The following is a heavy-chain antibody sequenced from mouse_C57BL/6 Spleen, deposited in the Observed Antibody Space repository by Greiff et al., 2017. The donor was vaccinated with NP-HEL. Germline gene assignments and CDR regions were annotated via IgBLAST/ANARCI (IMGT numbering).Heavy chain of an antibody. V-gene: IGHV1-64*01. J-gene: IGHJ2*01. Sequence: VQLQQPGAELVKPGASVKLSCKASGYTFTSYWMHWVKQRPGQGLEWIGMIHPNSGSTNYNEKFKGKATLTVDKSSSTAYMQLSSLTYEASAVYYCASAGLLVNYFDYWGKGTTVTVSA. CDR3: ASAGLLVNYFDY. CDR2: IHPNSGST. D-gene: IGHD3-1*01. CDR1: GYTFTSYW.